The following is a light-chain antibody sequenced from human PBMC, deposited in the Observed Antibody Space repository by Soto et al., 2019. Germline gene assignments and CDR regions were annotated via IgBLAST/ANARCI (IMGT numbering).Light chain of an antibody. Sequence: EIVMTQSPATLSVSPGERATLSCRASQSVSSNLAWYQQKPGQAPRLFIYAASTRATGIPARFSGSGSGTEFTLTFSSLQSEDFAVYYCQQYNDWPRAFGQGTKVEIK. CDR2: AAS. V-gene: IGKV3-15*01. J-gene: IGKJ1*01. CDR1: QSVSSN. CDR3: QQYNDWPRA.